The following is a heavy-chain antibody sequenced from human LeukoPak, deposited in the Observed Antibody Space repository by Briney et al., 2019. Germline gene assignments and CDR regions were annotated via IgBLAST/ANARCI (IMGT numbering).Heavy chain of an antibody. CDR3: ARRGVATISY. V-gene: IGHV4-59*12. CDR2: IYYSGST. J-gene: IGHJ4*02. CDR1: GGSISSYY. Sequence: SETLSLTCTVSGGSISSYYWSWIRQPPGKGLEWIGYIYYSGSTNYNPSLKSRVTISIDTSKNQFSLKLSSVTAADTAVYYCARRGVATISYWGQGTLVTVSS. D-gene: IGHD5-12*01.